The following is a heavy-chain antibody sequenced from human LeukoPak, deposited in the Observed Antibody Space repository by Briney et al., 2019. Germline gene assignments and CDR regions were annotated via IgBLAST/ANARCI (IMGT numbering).Heavy chain of an antibody. Sequence: PSETLSLTCTVSGGSVSSGSYYWSWIRQPPGKGLEWIGYIYYSGSTNYNPSLKSRVTISVDTSKNQFSLKLSSVTAADTAVYYCARGAGVEVDYWGQGTLVTVSS. J-gene: IGHJ4*02. CDR1: GGSVSSGSYY. D-gene: IGHD7-27*01. CDR2: IYYSGST. CDR3: ARGAGVEVDY. V-gene: IGHV4-61*01.